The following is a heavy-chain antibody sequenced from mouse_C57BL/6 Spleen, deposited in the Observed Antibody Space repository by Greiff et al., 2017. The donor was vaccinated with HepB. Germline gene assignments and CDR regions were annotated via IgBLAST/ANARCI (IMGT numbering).Heavy chain of an antibody. D-gene: IGHD1-1*01. CDR3: ARDYYGSSYSFAY. J-gene: IGHJ3*01. Sequence: VQLQQSGPELVKPGASVKIPCKASGYTFTDYNMDWVKQSHGKSLEWIGDINPNNGGTIYNQKFKGKATLTVDKSSSTAYMELRSLTSEDTAVYYCARDYYGSSYSFAYWGQGTLVTVSA. CDR1: GYTFTDYN. V-gene: IGHV1-18*01. CDR2: INPNNGGT.